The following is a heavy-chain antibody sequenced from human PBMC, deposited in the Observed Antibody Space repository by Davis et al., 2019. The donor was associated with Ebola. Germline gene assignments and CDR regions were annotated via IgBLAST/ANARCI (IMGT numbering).Heavy chain of an antibody. Sequence: GGSLRLSCAASGFTFSSYWMSWVRQAPGKGLEWVSAISGSGGSTNYAQKFQGRVTMTRDTSTSTAYMELRSLRSDDTAVYYCAIDIFRGMDVWGQGTTVTVSS. CDR1: GFTFSSYW. J-gene: IGHJ6*02. D-gene: IGHD3-9*01. CDR2: ISGSGGST. CDR3: AIDIFRGMDV. V-gene: IGHV3-23*01.